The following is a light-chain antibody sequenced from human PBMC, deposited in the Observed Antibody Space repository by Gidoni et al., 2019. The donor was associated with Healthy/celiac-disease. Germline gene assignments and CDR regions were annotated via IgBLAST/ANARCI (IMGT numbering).Light chain of an antibody. CDR3: QAWDSSTHVV. CDR1: KLGDKY. Sequence: SYELTQPHSVSVSPGQTASITCPGDKLGDKYACWYQQKPGQSPVLVIYQDSKRPSGIPERFSGSNSGNTATLTISGTQAMDEADYYCQAWDSSTHVVFGGGTKLTVL. CDR2: QDS. V-gene: IGLV3-1*01. J-gene: IGLJ2*01.